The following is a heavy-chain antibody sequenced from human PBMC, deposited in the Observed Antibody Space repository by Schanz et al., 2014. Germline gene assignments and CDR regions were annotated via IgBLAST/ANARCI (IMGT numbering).Heavy chain of an antibody. V-gene: IGHV4-34*01. CDR3: AKERDITGWNHGDY. Sequence: QVQLQQWGAGLLKASETLSLTCAVYGGSSSDCYWSWIRQPPGKGLEWIGEINHSGGTNYNPSLKSRVTMSVDPSKNQFSLLLPSVTAADTAVYHCAKERDITGWNHGDYWGQGTLVTVSS. CDR1: GGSSSDCY. CDR2: INHSGGT. J-gene: IGHJ4*02. D-gene: IGHD6-19*01.